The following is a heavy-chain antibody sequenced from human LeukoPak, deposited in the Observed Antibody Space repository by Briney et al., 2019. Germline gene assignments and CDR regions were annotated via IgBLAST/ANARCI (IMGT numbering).Heavy chain of an antibody. CDR1: GFTFTSSA. CDR2: IVVGSGNT. CDR3: AAGTQWELNYYYYGMDV. J-gene: IGHJ6*02. Sequence: VKVSCKASGFTFTSSAVQWVRQARGQRLEWIGWIVVGSGNTNYAQKFQERVTITRDMSTSTAYMELSSLRSEDTAVYYCAAGTQWELNYYYYGMDVWGQGTTVTVSS. V-gene: IGHV1-58*01. D-gene: IGHD1-26*01.